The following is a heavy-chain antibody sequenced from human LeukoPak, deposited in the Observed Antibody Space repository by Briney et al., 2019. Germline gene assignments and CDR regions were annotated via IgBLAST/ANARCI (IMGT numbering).Heavy chain of an antibody. V-gene: IGHV1-2*02. J-gene: IGHJ4*02. CDR1: GYTFTGYY. Sequence: ASVKVSCKASGYTFTGYYMHWVRQAPGQGLEWMGWINPNSGGTNYAQKFQGRVTMTRDTSISTAYMELSRLRSDDTAVYYCARDPEGIVATTNFDYWGQGTLVTVSS. D-gene: IGHD5-12*01. CDR3: ARDPEGIVATTNFDY. CDR2: INPNSGGT.